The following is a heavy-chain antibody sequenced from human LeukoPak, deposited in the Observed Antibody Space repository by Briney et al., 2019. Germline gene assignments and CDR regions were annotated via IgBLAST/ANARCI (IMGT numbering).Heavy chain of an antibody. V-gene: IGHV3-21*01. Sequence: PGGSLRLSCAASRFTFSSYAMSWVRQAPGKGLEWVSSISSSSYIYYADSVKGRFTISRDNAKNSLYLQMNSLRAEDTAVYYCARSIMVRGVIIPYYFDYWGQGTLVTVSS. CDR1: RFTFSSYA. J-gene: IGHJ4*02. D-gene: IGHD3-10*01. CDR3: ARSIMVRGVIIPYYFDY. CDR2: ISSSSYI.